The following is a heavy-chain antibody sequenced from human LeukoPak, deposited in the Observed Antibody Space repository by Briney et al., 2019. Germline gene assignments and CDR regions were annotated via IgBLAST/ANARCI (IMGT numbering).Heavy chain of an antibody. J-gene: IGHJ4*02. CDR3: ARGAEGGHNSYYFDY. Sequence: ASVKVSCKASGGTFSSYAISWVRQAPGQGLEWMGRIIPILGIANYAQKFQGRVTITADKSTSTAYMELSSLRSEDTAVYYCARGAEGGHNSYYFDYWGQGTLVTVSS. CDR2: IIPILGIA. V-gene: IGHV1-69*04. CDR1: GGTFSSYA. D-gene: IGHD5-24*01.